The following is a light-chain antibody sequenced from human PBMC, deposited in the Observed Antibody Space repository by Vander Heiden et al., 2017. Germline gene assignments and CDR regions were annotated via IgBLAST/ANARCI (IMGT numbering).Light chain of an antibody. CDR1: SSNIGSHN. V-gene: IGLV1-44*01. J-gene: IGLJ3*02. CDR2: SNN. Sequence: QSVLTQPLSASGTPGQRVTISCSGSSSNIGSHNVNWYQQLSGRAPKLLIHSNNQRPSGVPDRFSGSRSGTSASLAISGLQSEDESVYYCATWDVTLTGYWVFGGGTKLTVL. CDR3: ATWDVTLTGYWV.